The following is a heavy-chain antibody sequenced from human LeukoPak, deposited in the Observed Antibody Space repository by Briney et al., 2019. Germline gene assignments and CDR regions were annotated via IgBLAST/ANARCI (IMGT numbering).Heavy chain of an antibody. V-gene: IGHV3-7*03. CDR2: INHNGNVN. Sequence: GGSLRLSCAASGFTFRNYVIHWVRQAPGKGLEWVASINHNGNVNYYVDSVKGRFTISRDNAKNSLYLQMSNLRAEDTAVYFCARGGGLDVWGQGATVTVSS. D-gene: IGHD3-16*01. CDR3: ARGGGLDV. CDR1: GFTFRNYV. J-gene: IGHJ6*02.